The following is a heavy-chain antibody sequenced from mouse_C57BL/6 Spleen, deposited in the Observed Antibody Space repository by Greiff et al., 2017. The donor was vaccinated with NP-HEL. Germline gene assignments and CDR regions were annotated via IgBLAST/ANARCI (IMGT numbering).Heavy chain of an antibody. D-gene: IGHD1-1*01. CDR1: GFTFSSYA. Sequence: DVKLVESGGGLVKPGGSLKLSCAASGFTFSSYAMSWVRQTPEKRLEWVATISDGGSYTYYPDNVKGRFTISRDNAKNNLYLQMSHLKSDDTAMYYCARYRDYYGSSPNYAMDYWGQGTSVTVSS. V-gene: IGHV5-4*03. J-gene: IGHJ4*01. CDR2: ISDGGSYT. CDR3: ARYRDYYGSSPNYAMDY.